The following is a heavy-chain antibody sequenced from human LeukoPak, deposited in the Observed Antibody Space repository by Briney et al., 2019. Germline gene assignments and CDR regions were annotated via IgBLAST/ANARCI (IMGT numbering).Heavy chain of an antibody. CDR1: GYSISSGYY. CDR3: ARGQGGSYDGFDY. Sequence: PSETLSLTCAVSGYSISSGYYWGWIRQPPGKGLEWIGSIYHSGSTYYNPSLKSRVTISVDTSKNQFSLKLSSVTAADTAVYYCARGQGGSYDGFDYWGQGTLVTVSS. CDR2: IYHSGST. V-gene: IGHV4-38-2*01. D-gene: IGHD1-26*01. J-gene: IGHJ4*02.